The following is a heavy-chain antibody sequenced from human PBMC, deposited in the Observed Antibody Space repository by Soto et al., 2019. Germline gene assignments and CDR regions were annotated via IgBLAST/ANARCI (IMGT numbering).Heavy chain of an antibody. V-gene: IGHV4-59*08. CDR1: GGSISNYY. CDR2: IFSSGST. CDR3: ARQRRDFDY. Sequence: PSETLSLTCTVSGGSISNYYWSWIRQPPGKGLQWIGYIFSSGSTNYNPSLKSRVTISVNTSKNQFSLNLNSVTAADTAVYYCARQRRDFDYWGQGSLVTVSS. J-gene: IGHJ4*02.